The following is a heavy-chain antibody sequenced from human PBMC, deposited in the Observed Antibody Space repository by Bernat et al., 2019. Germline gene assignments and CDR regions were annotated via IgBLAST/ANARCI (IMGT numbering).Heavy chain of an antibody. D-gene: IGHD2-2*01. J-gene: IGHJ4*02. CDR3: ARAGGVVPASLIDY. Sequence: EVQLVESGGGLVKPGGSLRLSCAASGFTFSSYSMNWVRQAPGTGLEWVSSISSSSSYIYYADSVKGRFTISRDNAKNSLYLQMNSLRAEDTAVYYCARAGGVVPASLIDYWGQGTLVTVSS. V-gene: IGHV3-21*01. CDR2: ISSSSSYI. CDR1: GFTFSSYS.